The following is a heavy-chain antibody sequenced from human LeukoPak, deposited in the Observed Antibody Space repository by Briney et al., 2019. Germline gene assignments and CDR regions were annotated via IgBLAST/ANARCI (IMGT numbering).Heavy chain of an antibody. J-gene: IGHJ6*03. Sequence: ASVKVSCKASGDTFTGYYMHWVRQAPGRGVEGMGWINPNSGGTNYAQKFQGRVTMTRDTSISTAYMELSRLRSDDTAVYYCARSAHSGYEAAYYYYSMDVWGKGTPVTVS. CDR3: ARSAHSGYEAAYYYYSMDV. D-gene: IGHD5-12*01. CDR2: INPNSGGT. V-gene: IGHV1-2*02. CDR1: GDTFTGYY.